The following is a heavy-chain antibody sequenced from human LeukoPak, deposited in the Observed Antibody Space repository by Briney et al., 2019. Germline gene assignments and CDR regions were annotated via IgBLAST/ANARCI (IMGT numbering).Heavy chain of an antibody. CDR2: IYYSGST. Sequence: SETLSLTCTVSGGSISSYYWSWIRRPPGKGLEWIGHIYYSGSTNYNPSLKSRVTISVDTSKNQFSLKLSSVTAADTAVYYCARSRGSSSWYGGYYYYYGMDVWGQGTTVTVSS. CDR3: ARSRGSSSWYGGYYYYYGMDV. CDR1: GGSISSYY. V-gene: IGHV4-59*08. J-gene: IGHJ6*02. D-gene: IGHD6-13*01.